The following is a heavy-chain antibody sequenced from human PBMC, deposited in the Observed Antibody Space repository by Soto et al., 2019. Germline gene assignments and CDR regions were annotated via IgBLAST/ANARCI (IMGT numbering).Heavy chain of an antibody. CDR3: ARDSGSP. D-gene: IGHD3-10*01. V-gene: IGHV1-3*01. CDR1: WYTFPCYA. CDR2: INAGNGNI. J-gene: IGHJ5*02. Sequence: GSVKVSCKASWYTFPCYAMHWVRQAPGQRLEWMGWINAGNGNIKYSQKFQGRITITRDTSASTAYMELSSLRSEDTAVYYCARDSGSPWGPGTLVTVSS.